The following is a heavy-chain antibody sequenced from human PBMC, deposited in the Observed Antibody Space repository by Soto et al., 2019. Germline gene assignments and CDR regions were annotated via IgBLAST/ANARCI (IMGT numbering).Heavy chain of an antibody. J-gene: IGHJ6*02. V-gene: IGHV4-59*01. CDR2: MYNTGST. CDR3: ARDLWGYCGVDCYTLDL. D-gene: IGHD2-21*02. Sequence: SETLSLTCAVQRDCSNRYDRSCTGQSSGKGLEWIGYMYNTGSTIYNPSLKSRVTISVDTSKNQFSLKMNSVTAADTAVYYCARDLWGYCGVDCYTLDLWGQGTTVTVS. CDR1: RDCSNRYD.